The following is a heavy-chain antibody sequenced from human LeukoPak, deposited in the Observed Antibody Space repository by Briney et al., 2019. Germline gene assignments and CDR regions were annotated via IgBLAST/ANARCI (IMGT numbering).Heavy chain of an antibody. CDR1: GFTFSSYG. Sequence: GGSLRLSCAASGFTFSSYGMSWVRQAPGKGLEWVSAISGSGGITYYADSVKGRFTISRDNSKNTMYLRMNSLRAEDTAVFYCAKPYCDSTSCPYSNFDSWGQGTLVTVSS. CDR2: ISGSGGIT. V-gene: IGHV3-23*01. D-gene: IGHD2-2*01. J-gene: IGHJ4*02. CDR3: AKPYCDSTSCPYSNFDS.